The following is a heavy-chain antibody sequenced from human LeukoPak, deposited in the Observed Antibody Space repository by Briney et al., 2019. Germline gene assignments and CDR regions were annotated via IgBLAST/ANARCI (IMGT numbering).Heavy chain of an antibody. V-gene: IGHV4-59*08. CDR1: GGSISSYY. J-gene: IGHJ5*02. Sequence: SETLSLTCTVPGGSISSYYWSWIRQPPGKGLEWIGYIYYSGSTNYNPSLKSRVTISVDTSKNQFSLKLSSVTAADTAVYYCARRPWGEAFDPWGQGTLVTVSS. CDR3: ARRPWGEAFDP. CDR2: IYYSGST. D-gene: IGHD7-27*01.